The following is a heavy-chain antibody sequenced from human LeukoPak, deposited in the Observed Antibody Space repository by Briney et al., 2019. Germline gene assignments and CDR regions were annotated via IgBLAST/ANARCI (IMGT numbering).Heavy chain of an antibody. D-gene: IGHD3-10*01. V-gene: IGHV4-4*02. Sequence: PSGTLSLTCAVSGGSISSSNWWSWVRQPPGKGLEWIGEIYHSGSTNYNPSLKSRVTISVDKSKNQFSLKLSSVTAADTAVYYCARNYGSGSYYNWFDPWGQGTLVTVSS. CDR3: ARNYGSGSYYNWFDP. CDR1: GGSISSSNW. J-gene: IGHJ5*02. CDR2: IYHSGST.